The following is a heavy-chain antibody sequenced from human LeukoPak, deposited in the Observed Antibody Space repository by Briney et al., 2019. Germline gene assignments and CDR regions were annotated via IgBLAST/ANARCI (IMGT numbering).Heavy chain of an antibody. CDR3: ARGSAGSSFDY. V-gene: IGHV1-18*01. D-gene: IGHD2-2*01. CDR2: ISAYNGDT. CDR1: GYTFTSYG. J-gene: IGHJ4*02. Sequence: GASVKVCCKASGYTFTSYGISWVRQAPGQGLEWMGWISAYNGDTNYAQKLQGRVTMTTDTSTSTAYIELRSVRSDDTAVYYCARGSAGSSFDYWGQGTLVTVSS.